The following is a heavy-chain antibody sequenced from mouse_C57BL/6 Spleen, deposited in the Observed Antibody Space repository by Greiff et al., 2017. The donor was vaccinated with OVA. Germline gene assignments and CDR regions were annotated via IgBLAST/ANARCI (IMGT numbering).Heavy chain of an antibody. CDR2: IDPSDSYT. Sequence: QVQLQQPGAELVMPGASVKLSCKASGYTFTSYWMHWVKQRPGQGLEWIGEIDPSDSYTNYNQKFKGKSTLTVDKSSSTAYMQLSSLTSEDSAVHYCARGGDVWGTGTTVTVSS. V-gene: IGHV1-69*01. CDR3: ARGGDV. J-gene: IGHJ1*03. CDR1: GYTFTSYW.